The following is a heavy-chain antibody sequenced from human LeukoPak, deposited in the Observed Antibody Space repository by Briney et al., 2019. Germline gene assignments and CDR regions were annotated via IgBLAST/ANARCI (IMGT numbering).Heavy chain of an antibody. CDR1: GYTFTSYG. D-gene: IGHD3-16*02. Sequence: AASVKVSCKASGYTFTSYGISGVRQAPGQGLEWMGWIRAYNGNKNYAQKLQGRATMTTDTSTSPAYMELRSLRSDDTAVYYCARDLMNYVWGSYRDYWGQGTLVTVSS. CDR2: IRAYNGNK. J-gene: IGHJ4*02. V-gene: IGHV1-18*01. CDR3: ARDLMNYVWGSYRDY.